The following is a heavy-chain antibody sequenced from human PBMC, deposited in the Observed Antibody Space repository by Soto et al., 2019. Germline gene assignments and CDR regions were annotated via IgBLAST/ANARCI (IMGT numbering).Heavy chain of an antibody. CDR2: ISGSGGST. V-gene: IGHV3-23*01. J-gene: IGHJ2*01. CDR1: GFTFSSYA. Sequence: HPGGSLRLSCAASGFTFSSYAMSWVRQAPGKGLEWVSAISGSGGSTYYADSVKGRFTISRDNSKNTLYLQMNSLRAEDTAVYYCAKEGPERITMVRGLRGWYFDLWGRGTLVTVSS. CDR3: AKEGPERITMVRGLRGWYFDL. D-gene: IGHD3-10*01.